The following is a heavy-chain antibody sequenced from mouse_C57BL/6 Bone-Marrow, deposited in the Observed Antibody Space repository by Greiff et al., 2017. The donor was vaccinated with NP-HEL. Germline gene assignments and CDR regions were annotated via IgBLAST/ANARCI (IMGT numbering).Heavy chain of an antibody. V-gene: IGHV5-4*01. CDR2: ISDGGSYT. Sequence: EVNLVESGGGLVKPGGSLKLSCAASGFTFSSYAMSWVRQTPEKRLEWVATISDGGSYTYYPDNVKGRFTISRDNAKNNLYLQMSHLKSEDTAMYYCARDTPLLLRYWYFDVWGTGTTVTVSS. CDR3: ARDTPLLLRYWYFDV. J-gene: IGHJ1*03. CDR1: GFTFSSYA. D-gene: IGHD1-1*01.